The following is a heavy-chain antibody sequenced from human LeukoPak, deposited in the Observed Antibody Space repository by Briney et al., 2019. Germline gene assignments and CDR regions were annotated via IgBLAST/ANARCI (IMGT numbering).Heavy chain of an antibody. D-gene: IGHD5-12*01. V-gene: IGHV3-30*18. CDR3: AKDGAWLRFDD. Sequence: GGSLRLTCAASGFTFSSFVMHWVRQAPGKGLEWVALISSDGSNKYYADSVKGRFTISRDNSKNTLYLQVNRLRAEDTAVYYCAKDGAWLRFDDWGQGILVSVSS. J-gene: IGHJ4*02. CDR2: ISSDGSNK. CDR1: GFTFSSFV.